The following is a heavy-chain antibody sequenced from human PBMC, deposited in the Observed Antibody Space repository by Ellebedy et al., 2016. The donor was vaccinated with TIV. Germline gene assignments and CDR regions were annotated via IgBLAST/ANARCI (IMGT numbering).Heavy chain of an antibody. CDR3: ARVCPGYSYYYYYMDV. D-gene: IGHD5-24*01. V-gene: IGHV1-69*13. J-gene: IGHJ6*03. Sequence: SVKVSXXASGGTFSSYAISWVRQAPGQGLEWMGGIIPIFGTANYAQKFQGRVTITADESTSTAYMELSSLRSEDTAVYYCARVCPGYSYYYYYMDVWGKGTTVTVSS. CDR1: GGTFSSYA. CDR2: IIPIFGTA.